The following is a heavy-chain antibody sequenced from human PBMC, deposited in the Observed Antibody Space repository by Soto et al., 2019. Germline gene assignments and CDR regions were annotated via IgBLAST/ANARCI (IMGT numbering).Heavy chain of an antibody. Sequence: GESLKISCKGSGYSFTTYWIGWVRQMPGKGLEGMVIIYPGDSDTRYSPSFQGQVTISAGKSISTAYLQWSSLKASDTAMYYCARGTDSSGYYPYGMDVWGQGTTVTVSS. CDR3: ARGTDSSGYYPYGMDV. J-gene: IGHJ6*02. D-gene: IGHD3-22*01. CDR2: IYPGDSDT. CDR1: GYSFTTYW. V-gene: IGHV5-51*01.